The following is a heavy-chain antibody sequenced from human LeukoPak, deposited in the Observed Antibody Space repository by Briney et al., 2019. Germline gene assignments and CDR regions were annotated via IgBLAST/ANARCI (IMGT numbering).Heavy chain of an antibody. CDR2: FDPEDGET. D-gene: IGHD1-26*01. CDR3: AREEADSGSYYVDY. J-gene: IGHJ4*02. Sequence: ASVKVSCKVSGYTLTELSMHWVRQAPGKGLEWMGGFDPEDGETIYAQKFQGRVTMTTDTSTSTAYMELRSLRSDDTAVYYCAREEADSGSYYVDYWGQGTLVTVSS. CDR1: GYTLTELS. V-gene: IGHV1-24*01.